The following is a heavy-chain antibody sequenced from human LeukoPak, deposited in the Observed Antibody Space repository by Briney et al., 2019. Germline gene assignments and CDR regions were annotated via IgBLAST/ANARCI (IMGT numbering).Heavy chain of an antibody. J-gene: IGHJ1*01. CDR2: ISAYNGNT. CDR1: GYTFTSYG. CDR3: AAAPYDSSAYHP. D-gene: IGHD6-13*01. Sequence: GASVKVSCKASGYTFTSYGISWVRQAPGQGLEWMGWISAYNGNTNYAQKLQGRVTITSDMSTSTAYMELSSLRAEDTAVIFCAAAPYDSSAYHPWGQGTLVTVSS. V-gene: IGHV1-18*01.